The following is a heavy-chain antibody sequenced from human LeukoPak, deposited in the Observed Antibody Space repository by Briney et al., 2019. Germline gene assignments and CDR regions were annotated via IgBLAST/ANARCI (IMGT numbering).Heavy chain of an antibody. J-gene: IGHJ5*02. CDR3: ARDPMPTITFYFDP. CDR1: GFIFTNYN. D-gene: IGHD5-24*01. Sequence: GGSLRLSCAASGFIFTNYNMNWVRQAPGKGLEWVSSIDSSGSYIYYADSVRGRFTVSRDNAKNSLYLEMSGLRDEDSAVYYCARDPMPTITFYFDPWGQGTLVTVSS. V-gene: IGHV3-21*01. CDR2: IDSSGSYI.